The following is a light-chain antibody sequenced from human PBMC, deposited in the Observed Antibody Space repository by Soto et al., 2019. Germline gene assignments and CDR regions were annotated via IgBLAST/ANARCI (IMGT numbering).Light chain of an antibody. CDR3: QQYGKSPIT. CDR2: DVA. CDR1: QSVGDY. Sequence: IILSQSPATLSLSPWERATLSCRASQSVGDYLAWYQQKPGQAPRLLMYDVAKRATGTPARFSGSGSGTDFSLTISRLEPEDFAVYYCQQYGKSPITFGQGTRLEIK. V-gene: IGKV3-20*01. J-gene: IGKJ5*01.